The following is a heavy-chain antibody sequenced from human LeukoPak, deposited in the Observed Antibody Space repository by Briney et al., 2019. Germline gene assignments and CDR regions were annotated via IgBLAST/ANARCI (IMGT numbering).Heavy chain of an antibody. CDR2: IYYTGST. D-gene: IGHD3-22*01. J-gene: IGHJ5*02. Sequence: SETLSLTCSVSGGSISSLYWSWIRQPPGKGLEWIGYIYYTGSTNYNPSLKSRVTISVDTSKNQFSLRLSSVTAAGTAVYYCARHRYYYDSSGYYYQPWGQGTLVTVSS. CDR3: ARHRYYYDSSGYYYQP. V-gene: IGHV4-59*01. CDR1: GGSISSLY.